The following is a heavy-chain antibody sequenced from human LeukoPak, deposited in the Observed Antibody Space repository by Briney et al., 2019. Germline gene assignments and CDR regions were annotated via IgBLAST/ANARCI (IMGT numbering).Heavy chain of an antibody. J-gene: IGHJ6*02. CDR2: IYTSGST. D-gene: IGHD3-10*01. CDR1: GGSISSYY. CDR3: ARCSGSGSYYQDV. V-gene: IGHV4-4*07. Sequence: SETLSLTCTVSGGSISSYYWSWIRQPAGKGLXXXGRIYTSGSTNYNPSLKSRVTMSVDTSKNQFSLKLSSVTAADTAVYYCARCSGSGSYYQDVWGQGTTVTVSS.